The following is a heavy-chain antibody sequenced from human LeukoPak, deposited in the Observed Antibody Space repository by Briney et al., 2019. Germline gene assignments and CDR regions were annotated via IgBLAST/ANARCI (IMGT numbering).Heavy chain of an antibody. CDR3: ARDSRWYNGRYYDEEIDY. Sequence: PGGSLRLSCAASGFTFNGYWMHWVRQAPGKGLVWVSAINSDGSSAKYADSVKGRFTISRDNAKDTLYLQMNSLRAEDTAVYYCARDSRWYNGRYYDEEIDYWGQGTLVTVSS. V-gene: IGHV3-74*01. CDR2: INSDGSSA. J-gene: IGHJ4*02. CDR1: GFTFNGYW. D-gene: IGHD1-26*01.